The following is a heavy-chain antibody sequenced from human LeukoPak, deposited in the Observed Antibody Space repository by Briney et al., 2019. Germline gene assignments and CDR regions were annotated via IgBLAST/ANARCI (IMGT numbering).Heavy chain of an antibody. V-gene: IGHV3-43*01. Sequence: GGSLRLSCAASGFTFDDYTMHWVRQPPGKGLEWVSLLSWDGSSTYYADSVKGRFTISRDNSKNSLYLQMNSLRSEDTAFYYCAAGALYYYENSGYYYWGQGTLVTVSS. D-gene: IGHD3-22*01. CDR3: AAGALYYYENSGYYY. CDR1: GFTFDDYT. CDR2: LSWDGSST. J-gene: IGHJ4*02.